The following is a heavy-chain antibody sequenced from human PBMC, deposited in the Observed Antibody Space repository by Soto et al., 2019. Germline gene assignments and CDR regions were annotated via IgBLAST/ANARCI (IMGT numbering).Heavy chain of an antibody. V-gene: IGHV3-30-3*01. J-gene: IGHJ4*02. CDR3: ARAHTIFGVVMRGGYFDY. CDR1: GFTFSSYA. D-gene: IGHD3-3*01. CDR2: ISYDGSNK. Sequence: GGSLRLSCAASGFTFSSYAMHWVRQAPGKGLEWVAVISYDGSNKYYADSVKGRFTISRDNSKNTLYLQMNSLRAEDTAVYYCARAHTIFGVVMRGGYFDYWGQGTLVTVSS.